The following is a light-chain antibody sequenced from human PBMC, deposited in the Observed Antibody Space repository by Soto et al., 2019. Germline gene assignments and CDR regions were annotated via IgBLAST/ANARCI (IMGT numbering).Light chain of an antibody. CDR1: QYVSSS. CDR3: RLSAHLLGT. V-gene: IGKV3-15*01. CDR2: GAS. J-gene: IGKJ4*01. Sequence: WRASQYVSSSLAWYHQRPGQAPRLLIYGASTRATGIPDRFSGSGSRTEFTFAFSILISADFAVYYWRLSAHLLGTCAGGTKVDIK.